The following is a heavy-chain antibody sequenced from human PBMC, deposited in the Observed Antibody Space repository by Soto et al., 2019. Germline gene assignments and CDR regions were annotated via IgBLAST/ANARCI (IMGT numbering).Heavy chain of an antibody. J-gene: IGHJ5*02. CDR3: ATVVGAPNWFDP. Sequence: AGGSLRLSCAASGFTFSSYWMSWVRQAPGKGLEWVAHIKQHGSEKYYVDSVKGRFTISRDNAKNSLYLQMNSLRAEDTAVYYCATVVGAPNWFDPWGQGTLVTVSS. V-gene: IGHV3-7*04. CDR2: IKQHGSEK. CDR1: GFTFSSYW. D-gene: IGHD1-26*01.